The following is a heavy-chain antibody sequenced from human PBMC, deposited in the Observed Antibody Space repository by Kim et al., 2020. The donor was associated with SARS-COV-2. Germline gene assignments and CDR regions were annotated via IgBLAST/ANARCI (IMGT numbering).Heavy chain of an antibody. D-gene: IGHD6-19*01. Sequence: SETLSLTCTVSGGSISSYYWSWIRQPPGKGLEWIGYIYYSGSTNYNPSLKSRVTISVDTSKNQFSLKLSSVTAADTAVYYCARVKGAEYSSGWYHYYYYMDVWGKRTTVTVSS. CDR3: ARVKGAEYSSGWYHYYYYMDV. CDR1: GGSISSYY. J-gene: IGHJ6*03. V-gene: IGHV4-59*01. CDR2: IYYSGST.